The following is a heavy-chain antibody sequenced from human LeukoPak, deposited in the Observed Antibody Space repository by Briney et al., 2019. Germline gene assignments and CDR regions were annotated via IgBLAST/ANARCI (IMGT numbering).Heavy chain of an antibody. CDR2: ISGSGGST. V-gene: IGHV3-23*01. D-gene: IGHD3-10*01. CDR1: GFTFSNYA. J-gene: IGHJ4*02. CDR3: AKGLQSWSYYESDYFDY. Sequence: PGGSLRLSCAASGFTFSNYAMSWVRQAPGKGLEWVSAISGSGGSTYYADSVKGQFTISRDNSKSTLYMQMNSLRAEDTAVYYCAKGLQSWSYYESDYFDYWGQGTLVTVSS.